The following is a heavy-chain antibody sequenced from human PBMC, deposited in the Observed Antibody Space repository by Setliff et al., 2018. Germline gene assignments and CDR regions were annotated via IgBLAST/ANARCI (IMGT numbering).Heavy chain of an antibody. CDR2: IYIGGSA. D-gene: IGHD6-19*01. CDR3: AREQWLDPPGYYYMDV. Sequence: LSLTCTVSGGSISSYYWSWIRQPAGKGLEWIGHIYIGGSANYNPSLKSRVTMSIDTSKNQFSLKLNSVTAADMAVYYCAREQWLDPPGYYYMDVWARGTTVTVSS. CDR1: GGSISSYY. V-gene: IGHV4-4*07. J-gene: IGHJ6*03.